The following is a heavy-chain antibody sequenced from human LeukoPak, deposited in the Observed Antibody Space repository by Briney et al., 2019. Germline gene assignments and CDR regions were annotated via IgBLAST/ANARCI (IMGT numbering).Heavy chain of an antibody. CDR3: RRECYDSSLDAFDI. Sequence: SETLSLTCTVSGGCISSGSYYWSWIRQHAGKGLEWSGRIYTSGSTNYNPSLKSRVTISVDTSKNQFSLKLSGVTAADTAVYYCRRECYDSSLDAFDIWGGGTMVTVSS. D-gene: IGHD3-22*01. CDR2: IYTSGST. CDR1: GGCISSGSYY. J-gene: IGHJ3*02. V-gene: IGHV4-61*02.